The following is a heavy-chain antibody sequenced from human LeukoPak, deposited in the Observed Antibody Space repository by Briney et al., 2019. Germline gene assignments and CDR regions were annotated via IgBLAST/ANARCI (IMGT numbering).Heavy chain of an antibody. CDR1: GGTFSSYP. CDR3: ASARGTAMVPYYFDY. V-gene: IGHV1-69*13. J-gene: IGHJ4*02. D-gene: IGHD5-18*01. CDR2: IIPMFGTT. Sequence: GASVKVSCKASGGTFSSYPISWVRQAPGQGLAWMGGIIPMFGTTNYALKFQGRVTITADESTSTAYMELSSLRSEDTAVYYCASARGTAMVPYYFDYWGQGTLVTVSS.